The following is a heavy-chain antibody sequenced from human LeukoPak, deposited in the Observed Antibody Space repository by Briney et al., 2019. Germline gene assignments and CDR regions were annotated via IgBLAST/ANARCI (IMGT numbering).Heavy chain of an antibody. Sequence: GGSLRLSCAASGFTFSNAWMSWVRQAPGKGLEWVGRIKSKTDGGTTDYAAPVKGRFTISRDDSKNTLYLQMNSLKTEDTAVYYCTTDSTGSGWYGRDYWGQGTLVTVSS. V-gene: IGHV3-15*01. D-gene: IGHD6-19*01. CDR3: TTDSTGSGWYGRDY. CDR2: IKSKTDGGTT. J-gene: IGHJ4*02. CDR1: GFTFSNAW.